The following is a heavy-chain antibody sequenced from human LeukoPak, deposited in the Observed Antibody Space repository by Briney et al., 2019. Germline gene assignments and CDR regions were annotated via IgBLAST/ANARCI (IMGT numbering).Heavy chain of an antibody. CDR1: GCLFRSNG. Sequence: PGGSLRLSCEASGCLFRSNGMLWARQAPGKGLEWVAFIRSDGNVTKYLDSIKGRFTISRDNSKNILYLQLNDVRPDDTAVYFCAKDHGFWSGFLFWGQGTLVTVSS. J-gene: IGHJ4*02. CDR2: IRSDGNVT. D-gene: IGHD3-3*01. CDR3: AKDHGFWSGFLF. V-gene: IGHV3-30*02.